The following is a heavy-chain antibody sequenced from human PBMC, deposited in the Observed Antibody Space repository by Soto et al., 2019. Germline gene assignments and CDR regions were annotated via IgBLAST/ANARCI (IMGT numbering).Heavy chain of an antibody. D-gene: IGHD6-6*01. CDR2: ISAYNGNT. CDR1: GYTFTSYG. CDR3: ARGSGIAARPDGAQFDP. J-gene: IGHJ5*02. V-gene: IGHV1-18*01. Sequence: ASVKVSCKASGYTFTSYGISWVRQAPGQGLEWMGWISAYNGNTNYAQKLQGRVTMTTDTSTSTAYMELRSLRSDDTAVYYCARGSGIAARPDGAQFDPWGQGTLVTVSS.